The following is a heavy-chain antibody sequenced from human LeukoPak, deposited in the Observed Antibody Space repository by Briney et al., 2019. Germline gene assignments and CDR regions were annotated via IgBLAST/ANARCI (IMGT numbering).Heavy chain of an antibody. CDR1: GGSISSSSYY. Sequence: PSETLSLTCTVSGGSISSSSYYWGWIRQPTGKGLEWIGSIYYSGSTYYNPSLKSRVTISVDTSKNQFSLKLSSVTAADTAVYYCARHVLVPAANNWFDPWGQGTLVTVSS. D-gene: IGHD2-2*01. J-gene: IGHJ5*02. CDR2: IYYSGST. V-gene: IGHV4-39*01. CDR3: ARHVLVPAANNWFDP.